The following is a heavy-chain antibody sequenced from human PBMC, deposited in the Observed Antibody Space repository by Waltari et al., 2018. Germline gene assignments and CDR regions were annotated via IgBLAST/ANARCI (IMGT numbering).Heavy chain of an antibody. D-gene: IGHD2-21*01. Sequence: QVQLQESGPGLVKPSQTLSLTCTVSGGSISSGSYYWSWIRQPAGQGLEWIGYIYTRGITNYNPSLKSRVTISVDTSKNQFSLKLSSVTAADTAVYYCATSTYYCGGDCSPGDWFDPWGQGTLVTVSS. J-gene: IGHJ5*02. V-gene: IGHV4-61*09. CDR3: ATSTYYCGGDCSPGDWFDP. CDR2: IYTRGIT. CDR1: GGSISSGSYY.